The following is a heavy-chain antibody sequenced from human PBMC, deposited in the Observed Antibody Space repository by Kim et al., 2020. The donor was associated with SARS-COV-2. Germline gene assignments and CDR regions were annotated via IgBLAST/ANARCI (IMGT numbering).Heavy chain of an antibody. CDR1: GFTFSDHY. CDR3: QPYYDSNTGAFDI. J-gene: IGHJ3*02. Sequence: GGSLRLSCAVSGFTFSDHYMDWGRQAPGKGLGWVCRTRNNANSYTSEYAASEKGRSTIPSDYSKKSLSLQMNSLNTEDTAEYYCQPYYDSNTGAFDIWG. V-gene: IGHV3-72*01. CDR2: TRNNANSYTS. D-gene: IGHD3-22*01.